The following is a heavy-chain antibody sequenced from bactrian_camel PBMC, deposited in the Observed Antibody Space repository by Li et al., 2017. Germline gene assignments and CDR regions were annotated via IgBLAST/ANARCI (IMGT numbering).Heavy chain of an antibody. CDR1: SATYSPSC. J-gene: IGHJ4*01. Sequence: QVQLVESGGGSVQAGESLRLACAADSATYSPSCMGWFRQAPGKEREGVATITLETGNTDYADSVKGRFTISQDGAVNTVYLQMNSLKPEDTAMYSCAAHTAGSCTIDHWYKYWGQGTQVTVS. CDR3: AAHTAGSCTIDHWYKY. D-gene: IGHD2*01. CDR2: ITLETGNT. V-gene: IGHV3S53*01.